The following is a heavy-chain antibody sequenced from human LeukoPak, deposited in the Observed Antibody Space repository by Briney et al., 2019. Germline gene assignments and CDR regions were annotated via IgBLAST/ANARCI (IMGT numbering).Heavy chain of an antibody. CDR1: GFPFSSYW. CDR2: IKQDGSEK. D-gene: IGHD1-26*01. J-gene: IGHJ5*02. CDR3: ARDVFIVGATNWFDP. V-gene: IGHV3-7*01. Sequence: GGSLRLSCAASGFPFSSYWMSWVRQAPGKGLEWVANIKQDGSEKYYVDSVKGRFTISRDNAKNSLYLQMNSLRAEDTAVYYCARDVFIVGATNWFDPWGQGTLVTVSS.